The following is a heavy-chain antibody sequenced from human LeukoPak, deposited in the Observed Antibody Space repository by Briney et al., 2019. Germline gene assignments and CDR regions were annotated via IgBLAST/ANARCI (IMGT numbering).Heavy chain of an antibody. D-gene: IGHD3-22*01. J-gene: IGHJ6*02. CDR1: GFTFSSYG. CDR2: ISYDGSNK. V-gene: IGHV3-30*03. Sequence: GGSLRLSCAASGFTFSSYGMHWVRQAPGKGLEWVAVISYDGSNKYYADSVKGRFTISRDNSKNTLYLQMNSLKTEDTAVYYCAGGYDSSGYYLDDYYYYGMDVWGQGTTVTVSS. CDR3: AGGYDSSGYYLDDYYYYGMDV.